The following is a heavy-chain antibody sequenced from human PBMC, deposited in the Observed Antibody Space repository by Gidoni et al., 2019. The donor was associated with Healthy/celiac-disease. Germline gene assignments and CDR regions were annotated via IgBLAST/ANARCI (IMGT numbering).Heavy chain of an antibody. CDR3: ARVATVTPRYFDY. CDR2: IYYSGST. D-gene: IGHD4-17*01. CDR1: GGSISSYY. J-gene: IGHJ4*02. V-gene: IGHV4-59*01. Sequence: QVQLQESGPGLVKPSETLSLTCPVPGGSISSYYWSWIRQPPGKGLEWIGYIYYSGSTNYNPSLKSRVTISLDTSKNQFSLKLSSVTAADTAVYYCARVATVTPRYFDYWGQGTLVTVSS.